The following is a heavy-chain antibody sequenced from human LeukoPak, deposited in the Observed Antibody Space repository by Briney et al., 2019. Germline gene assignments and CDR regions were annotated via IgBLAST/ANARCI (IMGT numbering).Heavy chain of an antibody. Sequence: SETLSLTCTVSGYSISSGYYWGWIRQPPGKGLEWIGSIYHSGSTYYNPSLKSRVTISVDTSKNQFSLKLNSVTAADTAVYYCARSSEGRYYYDSRGYSYYYYYMDVWGKGTTVTISS. CDR3: ARSSEGRYYYDSRGYSYYYYYMDV. J-gene: IGHJ6*03. V-gene: IGHV4-38-2*02. D-gene: IGHD3-22*01. CDR2: IYHSGST. CDR1: GYSISSGYY.